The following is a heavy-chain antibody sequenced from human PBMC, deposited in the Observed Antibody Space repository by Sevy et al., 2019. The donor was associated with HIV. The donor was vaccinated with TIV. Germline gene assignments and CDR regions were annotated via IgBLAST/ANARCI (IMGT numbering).Heavy chain of an antibody. J-gene: IGHJ1*01. D-gene: IGHD6-19*01. CDR2: ISSSSSTI. CDR3: ARVEAVAGTAEYFQH. CDR1: GFTFSSYS. Sequence: GGSLRLSCAASGFTFSSYSMNWVRQAPGKGLEWVSYISSSSSTIYYAHSVKGRFTISRDNAKNSLYLQMNSLRDEDTAVYYCARVEAVAGTAEYFQHWGQGTLVTVSS. V-gene: IGHV3-48*02.